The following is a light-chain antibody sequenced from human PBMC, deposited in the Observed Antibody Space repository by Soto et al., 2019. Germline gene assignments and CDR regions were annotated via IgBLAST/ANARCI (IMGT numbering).Light chain of an antibody. Sequence: EVVLTRSPATLSLSIGERASLSFRASESIGKFLAWYRQIPGQAPRLLIYGVYTRASGIPDRFSGSGSGTEFTLTITRLEPEDSAVYYCQQYGTSPRTFGQGTKVDIK. CDR1: ESIGKF. CDR3: QQYGTSPRT. V-gene: IGKV3-20*01. J-gene: IGKJ1*01. CDR2: GVY.